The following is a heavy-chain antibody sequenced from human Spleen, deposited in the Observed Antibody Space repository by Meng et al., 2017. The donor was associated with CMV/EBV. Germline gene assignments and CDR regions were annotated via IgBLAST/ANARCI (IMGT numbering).Heavy chain of an antibody. CDR3: ARSSSGWYWHYYYGMDV. CDR1: GFTFSIYE. CDR2: ISSTGTTI. J-gene: IGHJ6*02. Sequence: GGSLRLSCAASGFTFSIYEMNRVRQAPGKGLEWVSYISSTGTTIYYPDSVKGRLTISRDNAKNTLYLQMNSLRAEDTAVYYCARSSSGWYWHYYYGMDVWGQGTTVTVSS. V-gene: IGHV3-48*03. D-gene: IGHD6-19*01.